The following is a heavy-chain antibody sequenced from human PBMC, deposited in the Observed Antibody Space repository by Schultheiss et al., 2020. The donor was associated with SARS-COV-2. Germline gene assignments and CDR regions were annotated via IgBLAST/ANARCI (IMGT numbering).Heavy chain of an antibody. CDR2: INPSGGST. J-gene: IGHJ4*02. Sequence: ASVKVSCKASGYTFTGYYLHWVRQAPGQGLEWMGIINPSGGSTSYAQKFQGRVTITRNTSISTAYMELSSLRSEDTAVYYCARGLRDVWGQGTLVTVSS. CDR3: ARGLRDV. V-gene: IGHV1-46*01. CDR1: GYTFTGYY.